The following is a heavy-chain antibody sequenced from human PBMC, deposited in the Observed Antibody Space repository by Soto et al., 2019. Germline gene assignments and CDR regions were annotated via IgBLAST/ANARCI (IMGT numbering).Heavy chain of an antibody. V-gene: IGHV1-3*01. D-gene: IGHD4-17*01. Sequence: ASVKVSCRASGYTFTSYAMHWVRQAPGQRLEWMGWINAGNGNTKYSQKFQGRVTITRDTSASTAYMELSSLRSEDTAVYYCARDQRGDYGDPTRVKAFDIWGQGTMVTVSS. J-gene: IGHJ3*02. CDR1: GYTFTSYA. CDR3: ARDQRGDYGDPTRVKAFDI. CDR2: INAGNGNT.